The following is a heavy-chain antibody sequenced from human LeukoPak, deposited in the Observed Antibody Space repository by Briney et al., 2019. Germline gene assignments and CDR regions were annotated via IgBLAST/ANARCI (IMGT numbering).Heavy chain of an antibody. Sequence: LGGALRLSFAASGFTFSSYSMNWVRPAPGKGLEWGSSISSSSSYIYYADSVKARFTISRDNAKNSLYLQMNSLRAEDTAVYYCARESHIIVAAIQQYYFDYWGQGTLVTVSS. CDR3: ARESHIIVAAIQQYYFDY. V-gene: IGHV3-21*01. D-gene: IGHD5-12*01. J-gene: IGHJ4*02. CDR1: GFTFSSYS. CDR2: ISSSSSYI.